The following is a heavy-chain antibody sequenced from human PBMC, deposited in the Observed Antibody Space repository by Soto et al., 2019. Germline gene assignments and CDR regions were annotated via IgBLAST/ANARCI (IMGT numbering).Heavy chain of an antibody. CDR3: ARALRWFGYFDY. CDR2: INPSGGST. Sequence: ASVKVSCKASGYTFTNYYMHWVRQAPGQGLEWMGIINPSGGSTSYAQKFQGTVTMTRDTSTSTVYMELSSLRSEDTAVYYCARALRWFGYFDYWGQGTLVTVSS. J-gene: IGHJ4*02. V-gene: IGHV1-46*01. CDR1: GYTFTNYY. D-gene: IGHD3-10*01.